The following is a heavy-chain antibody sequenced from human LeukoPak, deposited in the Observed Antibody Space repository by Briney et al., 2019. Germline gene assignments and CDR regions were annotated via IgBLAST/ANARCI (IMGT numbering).Heavy chain of an antibody. CDR2: IYPGDSDT. V-gene: IGHV5-51*01. D-gene: IGHD5-24*01. J-gene: IGHJ6*02. CDR3: ARHVWEMATTIVGYYYYGMDV. Sequence: GESLKISCKGSGYSFTSYWIGWVRQMPGKGLEWMGIIYPGDSDTRYSPSFQGQVTISADKSISTAYLRWSSLKASDTAMYYCARHVWEMATTIVGYYYYGMDVWGQGTTVTVSS. CDR1: GYSFTSYW.